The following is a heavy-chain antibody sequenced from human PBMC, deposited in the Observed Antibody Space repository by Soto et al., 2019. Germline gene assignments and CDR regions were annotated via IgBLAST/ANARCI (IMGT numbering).Heavy chain of an antibody. CDR2: IYPADSDI. J-gene: IGHJ3*02. CDR3: SRGAYYDRSGLVADI. D-gene: IGHD3-22*01. V-gene: IGHV5-51*01. CDR1: GSTFSDTW. Sequence: GESLKISCEASGSTFSDTWIAWVRQLPGKGLEWMGIIYPADSDIRYSPAFQGHVTISAEKSLSAAYLHWSALKASDTAIYYCSRGAYYDRSGLVADIWGPGTSVTVSS.